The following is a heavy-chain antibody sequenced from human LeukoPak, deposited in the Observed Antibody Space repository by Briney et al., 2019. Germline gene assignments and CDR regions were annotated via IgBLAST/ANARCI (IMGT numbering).Heavy chain of an antibody. J-gene: IGHJ4*02. V-gene: IGHV1-3*01. CDR1: GYTFTSYA. CDR3: ARAGEVGARVFDY. D-gene: IGHD1-26*01. CDR2: INAGNGNT. Sequence: ASVKVSCKASGYTFTSYAMHWVRQAPGQRLEWMGWINAGNGNTKYSQKFQGRVTITRDTSASTAYMELSSLRSEDTAVYYCARAGEVGARVFDYWGQGTLVTVSS.